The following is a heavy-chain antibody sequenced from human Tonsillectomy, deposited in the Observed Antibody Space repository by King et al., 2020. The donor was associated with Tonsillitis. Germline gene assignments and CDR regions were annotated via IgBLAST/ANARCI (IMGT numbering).Heavy chain of an antibody. J-gene: IGHJ6*03. V-gene: IGHV3-7*02. CDR1: GFTFRSYW. CDR3: ARFPVYYYYYMDV. Sequence: VQLVESGGGLVQPGGSLRLSCAASGFTFRSYWLNWCARAPGKGLGWVANIKQDGSESYYVDFWMGRFTISRYNAKNSLFLRMNSLRAEDTAVYFCARFPVYYYYYMDVWGKGTTVTVSS. CDR2: IKQDGSES.